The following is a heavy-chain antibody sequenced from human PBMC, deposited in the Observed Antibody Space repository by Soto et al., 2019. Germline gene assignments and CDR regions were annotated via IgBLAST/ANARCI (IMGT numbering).Heavy chain of an antibody. D-gene: IGHD6-19*01. CDR2: ISSSGSTI. Sequence: QVQLVESGGGLVKPEGSLRLSCAASGFTFSDYYMSWIRQAPGQGLEWVSYISSSGSTIYYADSVKGRFTISRANAKNSRYLQINSLRAENTAVYDCAISSGWYGDSVDICGQGTMVTVSS. CDR3: AISSGWYGDSVDI. J-gene: IGHJ3*02. V-gene: IGHV3-11*01. CDR1: GFTFSDYY.